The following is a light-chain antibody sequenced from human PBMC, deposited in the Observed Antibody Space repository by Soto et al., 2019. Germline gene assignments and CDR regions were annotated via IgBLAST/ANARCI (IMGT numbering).Light chain of an antibody. CDR3: QQYYSAPWT. V-gene: IGKV4-1*01. J-gene: IGKJ1*01. Sequence: DIVMTQSPDSLPVSLGERATINCKSSQSVLHTSNNKNYLAWFQQKPGQPPRLLIYWASTRRSGVPDRFSGSGSGSDFTLTISSLQAEDVAVYSCQQYYSAPWTFGQGTRVEIK. CDR1: QSVLHTSNNKNY. CDR2: WAS.